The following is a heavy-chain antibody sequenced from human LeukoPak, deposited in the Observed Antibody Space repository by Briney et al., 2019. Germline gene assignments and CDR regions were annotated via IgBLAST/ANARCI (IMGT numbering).Heavy chain of an antibody. D-gene: IGHD6-13*01. V-gene: IGHV3-48*01. CDR3: ARRAAAGTNYFDY. CDR1: GFSFSSYS. Sequence: GGSLRLSCAASGFSFSSYSINWVRQAPGKGLEWVSYISYDSSTIYYADSVKGRFTISRDNAKNSLYLQMNSLRAEDTAVYYCARRAAAGTNYFDYWGQGTLVTVSS. CDR2: ISYDSSTI. J-gene: IGHJ4*02.